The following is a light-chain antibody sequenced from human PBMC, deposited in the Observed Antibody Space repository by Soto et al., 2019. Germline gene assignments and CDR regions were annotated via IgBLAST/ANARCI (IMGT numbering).Light chain of an antibody. CDR2: NNN. CDR1: RSNIDSYN. J-gene: IGLJ3*02. Sequence: QSVLTQPPSASGTPGQRVSISCSGSRSNIDSYNVTWYQQLPGTAPKLLIYNNNQRPSGVPDRFSGSKSGTSASLAISGLQSEDEADYYCVAWDDSLNGVVFGGGTKLTVL. V-gene: IGLV1-44*01. CDR3: VAWDDSLNGVV.